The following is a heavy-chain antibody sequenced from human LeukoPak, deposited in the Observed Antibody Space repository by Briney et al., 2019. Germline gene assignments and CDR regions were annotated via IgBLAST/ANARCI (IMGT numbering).Heavy chain of an antibody. J-gene: IGHJ6*02. Sequence: GASVKVSCKASGGTFSSYAISWVRQAPGQGLEWMGGIIPIFGTANYAQKFQGRVTITADESTSTAYMELSSLRSEDTAVYYCAREYCTNGVCYNYYYYGMDVWGQGTTVTVSS. CDR3: AREYCTNGVCYNYYYYGMDV. V-gene: IGHV1-69*01. CDR1: GGTFSSYA. CDR2: IIPIFGTA. D-gene: IGHD2-8*01.